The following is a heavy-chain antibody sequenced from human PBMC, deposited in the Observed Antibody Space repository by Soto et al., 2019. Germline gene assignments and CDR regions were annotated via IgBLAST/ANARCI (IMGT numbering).Heavy chain of an antibody. J-gene: IGHJ3*02. Sequence: QVQLVESGGGVVQPGRSLRLSCAASGFTFSSYAMHWVRQAPGKGLEWVAVISYDGSNKYYADSVKGRFTISRDNSKNTLDLQMNSLRAEDTAVYYCARELVGVVRGVMGAFDIWGQGTMVTVSS. V-gene: IGHV3-30-3*01. CDR2: ISYDGSNK. CDR3: ARELVGVVRGVMGAFDI. CDR1: GFTFSSYA. D-gene: IGHD3-10*01.